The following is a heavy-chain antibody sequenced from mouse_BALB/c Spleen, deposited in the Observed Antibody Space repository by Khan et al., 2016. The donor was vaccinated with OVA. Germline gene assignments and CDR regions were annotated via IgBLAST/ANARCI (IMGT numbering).Heavy chain of an antibody. V-gene: IGHV3-2*02. CDR2: ISYSGRT. CDR1: GYSITSDYA. CDR3: ARSVAITTVVATDFDY. D-gene: IGHD1-1*01. J-gene: IGHJ2*01. Sequence: EVQLQESGPGLVKPSQSLSLTCTVTGYSITSDYAWNWIRQFPGNKVEWMGYISYSGRTSYNPSLKSRISITRDTSKNQFFLQLNSVTTEDTATSYCARSVAITTVVATDFDYWGQGTTLTVSS.